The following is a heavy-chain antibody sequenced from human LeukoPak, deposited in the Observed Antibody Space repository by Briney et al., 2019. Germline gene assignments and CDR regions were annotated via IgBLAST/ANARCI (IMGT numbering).Heavy chain of an antibody. Sequence: SETLSLTCTVSGGSISSSSYYWGWIRQPPGKGLEWIGSIYYSGNTYYNPSLQSRVTISVDTSKNQFSLKLSSVTAADTAVYNCARQGAGGRAFDIWGQGTMVTVSP. J-gene: IGHJ3*02. V-gene: IGHV4-39*01. CDR1: GGSISSSSYY. CDR3: ARQGAGGRAFDI. CDR2: IYYSGNT. D-gene: IGHD1-26*01.